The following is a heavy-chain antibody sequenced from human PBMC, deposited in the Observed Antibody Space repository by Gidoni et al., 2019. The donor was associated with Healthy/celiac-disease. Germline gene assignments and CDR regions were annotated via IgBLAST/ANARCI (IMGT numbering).Heavy chain of an antibody. V-gene: IGHV3-23*01. CDR2: ISGSGGST. D-gene: IGHD3-9*01. CDR3: AKDPRGIRYFDN. CDR1: RFTFSSYA. Sequence: EVQLLESGGGLVQPGGSLRISCAASRFTFSSYAMSWVRQAPGKGLEWVSAISGSGGSTYYADSVKGRFTISRDNSKNTLYLQMNSLRAEDTAVYYCAKDPRGIRYFDNWGQGTLVTVSS. J-gene: IGHJ4*02.